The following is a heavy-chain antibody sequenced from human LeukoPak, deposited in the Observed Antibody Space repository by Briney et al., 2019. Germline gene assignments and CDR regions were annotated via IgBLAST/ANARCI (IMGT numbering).Heavy chain of an antibody. J-gene: IGHJ4*02. D-gene: IGHD3-10*01. CDR3: ARVFSGPGGYYFDY. Sequence: PGGSLRLSCAASGFTFSSYGMHWVRQAPGKGLEWGAFIRYDGSNKYYADSVKGRFTISRDNSKNTLYLQMNSLRAEDTAVYYCARVFSGPGGYYFDYWGQGTLVTVSS. CDR2: IRYDGSNK. V-gene: IGHV3-30*02. CDR1: GFTFSSYG.